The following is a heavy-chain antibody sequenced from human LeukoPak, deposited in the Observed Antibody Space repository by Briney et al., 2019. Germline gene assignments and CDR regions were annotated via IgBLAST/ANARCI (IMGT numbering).Heavy chain of an antibody. CDR1: GFTFSSYS. CDR2: ISSSSSYI. D-gene: IGHD3-16*02. J-gene: IGHJ5*02. Sequence: GGSLRLSCAASGFTFSSYSMNWVRQAPGKGLEWVSSISSSSSYIYYADSVKGRFTISRDNAKNSLYLQMNSLRAEDTAVYYCARDLSPNAPLSSWGQGTLVTAPS. CDR3: ARDLSPNAPLSS. V-gene: IGHV3-21*01.